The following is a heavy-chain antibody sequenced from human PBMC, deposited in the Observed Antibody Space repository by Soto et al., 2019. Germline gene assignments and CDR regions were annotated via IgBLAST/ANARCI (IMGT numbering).Heavy chain of an antibody. D-gene: IGHD3-10*01. V-gene: IGHV4-59*08. Sequence: SETLSLTCTVSGDSITSYYWTWIRQPPGKGLEWIGYIYHTGRTEYNPSLESRLTISVDTSKTQFSLRLSSVTAADTAVYYCAGQKDYYGSGSHFDSWGRGALVTVSS. CDR3: AGQKDYYGSGSHFDS. CDR1: GDSITSYY. CDR2: IYHTGRT. J-gene: IGHJ4*02.